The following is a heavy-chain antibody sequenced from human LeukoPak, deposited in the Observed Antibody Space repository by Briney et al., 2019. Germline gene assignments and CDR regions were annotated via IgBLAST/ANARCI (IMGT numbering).Heavy chain of an antibody. CDR1: GYTXTGYY. J-gene: IGHJ6*02. CDR2: INPNSGGI. V-gene: IGHV1-2*02. Sequence: ASVKVSCKASGYTXTGYYKHWMRQAPGQGLEWMGWINPNSGGIKYAQKFQGRVTMTRDTSLSTAYMELSSLSSDDTAVYYCARALGGDGRYFYAMDVWGQGTTVTVSS. CDR3: ARALGGDGRYFYAMDV. D-gene: IGHD2-21*02.